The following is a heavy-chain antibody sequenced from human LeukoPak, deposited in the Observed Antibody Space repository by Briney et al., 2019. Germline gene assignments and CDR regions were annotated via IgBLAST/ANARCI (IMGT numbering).Heavy chain of an antibody. CDR2: INSDGSST. D-gene: IGHD4-23*01. Sequence: PGGSLRLSCAASGLTFSSYWMHWVRQAPGKGLVWVSRINSDGSSTSYADSVKGRFTISRDNAKNTLYLQMNSLRAEDTAVYYCARGTTVDRIPMEFDPWGQGTLVTVSS. V-gene: IGHV3-74*01. J-gene: IGHJ5*02. CDR1: GLTFSSYW. CDR3: ARGTTVDRIPMEFDP.